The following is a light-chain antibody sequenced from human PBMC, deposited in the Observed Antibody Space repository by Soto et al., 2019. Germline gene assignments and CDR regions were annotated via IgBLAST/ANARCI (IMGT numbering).Light chain of an antibody. V-gene: IGLV2-14*02. Sequence: QSVLTQPASVSGSPGQSITISCTGSNSDVGTYNLVSWYQQYPAKAPKLIIYEVTNRPSGVSNHFSGSKSGNTASLVISGLQAEDEADYYCSSYRTGSRVFGGGTKVTVL. J-gene: IGLJ2*01. CDR1: NSDVGTYNL. CDR2: EVT. CDR3: SSYRTGSRV.